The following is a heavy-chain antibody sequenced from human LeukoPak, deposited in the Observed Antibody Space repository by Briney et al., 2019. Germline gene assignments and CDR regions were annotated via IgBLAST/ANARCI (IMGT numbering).Heavy chain of an antibody. CDR2: ISSSSSYI. V-gene: IGHV3-21*01. J-gene: IGHJ4*02. CDR3: ARVHYYGVIYYFDY. D-gene: IGHD3-10*01. CDR1: GFTFSSYN. Sequence: PGGSLRLSCAASGFTFSSYNMNWVRQAPGKGLEWVSSISSSSSYIYYADSVKGRFTISRDNAKNSLYLQMNSLRAEDTAVYYCARVHYYGVIYYFDYWGQGTLVTVSS.